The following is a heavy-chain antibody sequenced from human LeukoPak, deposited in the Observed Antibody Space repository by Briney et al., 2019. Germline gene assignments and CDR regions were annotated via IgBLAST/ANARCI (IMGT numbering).Heavy chain of an antibody. Sequence: GGSLRLSCVASGVTLSNYAMSWARQAPGKGLEWVSAISGSGGSTYYADSVKGRFTISRDNSKNTLYLQMNSLRAEDTAVYYCAKVSLIAAAGTKDNWFDPWGQGTLVTVSS. V-gene: IGHV3-23*01. CDR1: GVTLSNYA. D-gene: IGHD6-13*01. J-gene: IGHJ5*02. CDR3: AKVSLIAAAGTKDNWFDP. CDR2: ISGSGGST.